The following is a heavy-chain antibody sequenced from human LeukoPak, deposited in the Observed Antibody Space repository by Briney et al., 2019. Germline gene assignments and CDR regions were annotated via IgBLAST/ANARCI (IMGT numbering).Heavy chain of an antibody. V-gene: IGHV1-2*02. J-gene: IGHJ4*02. Sequence: ASVKVSCKASGYTFTGYYMHWVRQAPGQGLEWMGWINPNSGGTNYAQKFQGRVTMTRDTSISTAYMELSRLRSDDTAVYYCARDKGLTYYNFWSGYSTFDYWGQGTLVTVSS. CDR3: ARDKGLTYYNFWSGYSTFDY. CDR1: GYTFTGYY. D-gene: IGHD3-3*01. CDR2: INPNSGGT.